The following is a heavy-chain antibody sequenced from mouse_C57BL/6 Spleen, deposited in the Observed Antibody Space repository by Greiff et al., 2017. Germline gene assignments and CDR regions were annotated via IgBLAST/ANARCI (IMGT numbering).Heavy chain of an antibody. D-gene: IGHD2-3*01. J-gene: IGHJ3*01. Sequence: EVKLVESGGGLVQPGGSLKLSCAASGFTFSDYYMYWVRQTPEKRLEWVAYISNGGGSTYYPDTVKGRFTISRDNAKNTLYLQMSRLKSEDTAMYYCARHLYDGYYGGFAYWGQGTLVTVSA. V-gene: IGHV5-12*01. CDR2: ISNGGGST. CDR3: ARHLYDGYYGGFAY. CDR1: GFTFSDYY.